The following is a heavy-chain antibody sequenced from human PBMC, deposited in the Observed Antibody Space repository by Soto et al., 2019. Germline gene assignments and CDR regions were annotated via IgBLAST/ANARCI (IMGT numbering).Heavy chain of an antibody. J-gene: IGHJ4*02. CDR2: INAGNGNT. CDR1: GYTFTSYA. D-gene: IGHD3-22*01. CDR3: AIGGGYYYWDDY. V-gene: IGHV1-3*05. Sequence: QVQLVQSGAEEKKPGASVKVSCKASGYTFTSYAMHWVRQAPGQRLEWMGWINAGNGNTKYSQKFQGRVTITRDTSASRADVELSSLRSEDTAVYYCAIGGGYYYWDDYWGQGTLVTVSS.